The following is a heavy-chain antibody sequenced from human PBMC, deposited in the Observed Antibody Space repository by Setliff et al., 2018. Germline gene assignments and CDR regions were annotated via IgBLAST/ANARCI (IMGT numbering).Heavy chain of an antibody. CDR3: ARVPSYDSSGYYYYYYYYMDV. CDR1: GYTFTNYD. V-gene: IGHV1-18*01. Sequence: ASVKVSCKTSGYTFTNYDINWVRQAPGRGLEWMGWISAYNGNTNYAQKVQGRVTVTTDTSTNTAYMDLRSLRSDDTAVYYCARVPSYDSSGYYYYYYYYMDVWGKGTTVTVSS. CDR2: ISAYNGNT. D-gene: IGHD3-22*01. J-gene: IGHJ6*03.